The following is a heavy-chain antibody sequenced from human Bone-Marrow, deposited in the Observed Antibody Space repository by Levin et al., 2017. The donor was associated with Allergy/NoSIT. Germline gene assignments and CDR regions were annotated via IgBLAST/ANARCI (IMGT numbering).Heavy chain of an antibody. J-gene: IGHJ4*02. CDR1: GFTFRSYA. Sequence: QSGGSLRLSCAASGFTFRSYAMHWVRQAPGKGLEWVAAVSYEGSNKYYADSVKGRFTISRDNSENTLYLQMNSLRAEDTAVYYCARDLDFWSGYSDLDYWGQGMLVTVSS. V-gene: IGHV3-30*04. D-gene: IGHD3-3*01. CDR3: ARDLDFWSGYSDLDY. CDR2: VSYEGSNK.